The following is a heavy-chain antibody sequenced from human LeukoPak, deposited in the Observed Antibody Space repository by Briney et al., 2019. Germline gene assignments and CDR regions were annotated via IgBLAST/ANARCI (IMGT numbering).Heavy chain of an antibody. Sequence: PSETLSLTCAVYGGSFSGYYWSWIRQPPGKGLEWIGEINHSESTHYNPSLKSRVTISIHTSKNQLSLKLSSVTAADTAMYYCARAYSSSGLFHYWGQGTLVAVSS. V-gene: IGHV4-34*01. CDR3: ARAYSSSGLFHY. J-gene: IGHJ4*02. CDR2: INHSEST. CDR1: GGSFSGYY. D-gene: IGHD6-6*01.